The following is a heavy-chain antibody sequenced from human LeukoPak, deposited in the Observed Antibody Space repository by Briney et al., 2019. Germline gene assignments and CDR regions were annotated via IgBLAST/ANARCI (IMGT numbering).Heavy chain of an antibody. J-gene: IGHJ4*02. CDR1: GFTVSDNY. V-gene: IGHV3-53*01. D-gene: IGHD2-8*02. CDR3: ARDRQPGTSASRFDY. CDR2: VYSGDNT. Sequence: GGSLRLSCAASGFTVSDNYMSWVRQAPGKGLXXXXVVYSGDNTFXXXXXXGRXTISRDNSKNTLYLQMNSLRGEDTAVYYCARDRQPGTSASRFDYWGQGTLVTVSS.